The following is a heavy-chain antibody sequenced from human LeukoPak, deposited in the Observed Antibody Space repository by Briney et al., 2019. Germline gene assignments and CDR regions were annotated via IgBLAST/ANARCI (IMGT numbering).Heavy chain of an antibody. V-gene: IGHV3-23*01. J-gene: IGHJ3*02. CDR1: GFTFSSYA. Sequence: GGSLRLSCAASGFTFSSYAMSWVRQAPGKGLEWVSVISGSGGSTYYADSVKGRFTISGDNSKNTLYLQMNSLRAEDTAVYYCAIRAWLDGADIWGQGTMVTVSS. CDR2: ISGSGGST. D-gene: IGHD5-24*01. CDR3: AIRAWLDGADI.